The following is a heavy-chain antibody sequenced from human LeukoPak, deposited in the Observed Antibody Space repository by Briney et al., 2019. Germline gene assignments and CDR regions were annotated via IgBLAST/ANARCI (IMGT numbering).Heavy chain of an antibody. V-gene: IGHV3-30*18. Sequence: GGSLRLSGAASGFTFSTYGMHWVRQAPGQGLEWVAIISDDGSKKFYADSVKGRFTISRDNSRNTLYLQMNSLRAEDTAVYYCANKREPNGFDYWGQGTLVTVSS. J-gene: IGHJ4*02. CDR3: ANKREPNGFDY. D-gene: IGHD1-26*01. CDR2: ISDDGSKK. CDR1: GFTFSTYG.